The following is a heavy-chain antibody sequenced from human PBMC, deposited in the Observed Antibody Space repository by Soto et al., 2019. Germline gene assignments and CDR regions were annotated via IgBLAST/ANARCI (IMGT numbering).Heavy chain of an antibody. CDR1: GGTFSSYA. Sequence: EASVKVSCKASGGTFSSYAISWVRQAPGQGLEWMGGIIPTFGTANYVQKFQGRVTITADESTSTAYMELSSLRAEDTALYYCAKGRSYYYYYGVDVWGQGTTVTVSS. J-gene: IGHJ6*02. CDR2: IIPTFGTA. V-gene: IGHV1-69*13. CDR3: AKGRSYYYYYGVDV.